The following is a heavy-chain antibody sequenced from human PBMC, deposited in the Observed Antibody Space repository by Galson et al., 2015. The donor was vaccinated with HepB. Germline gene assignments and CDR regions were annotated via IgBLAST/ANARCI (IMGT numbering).Heavy chain of an antibody. Sequence: SVKVSCKASGSTLSDYYIHWVRQAPGQGLESMGRIYPKGGVTDTAQKFQGWVTMTSDTSINTVYIELTRLRSDNTAVYFCAREGDSYGLDVWGQGTTVTVSS. J-gene: IGHJ6*02. CDR3: AREGDSYGLDV. V-gene: IGHV1-2*04. CDR1: GSTLSDYY. CDR2: IYPKGGVT.